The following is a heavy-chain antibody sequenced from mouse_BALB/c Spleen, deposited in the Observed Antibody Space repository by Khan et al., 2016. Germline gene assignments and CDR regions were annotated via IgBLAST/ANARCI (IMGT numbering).Heavy chain of an antibody. J-gene: IGHJ4*01. V-gene: IGHV2-9*02. D-gene: IGHD2-10*02. CDR2: IWTGGST. CDR3: ARAVVYGNYDSMDY. CDR1: GFSLFSYG. Sequence: QVQLKQSGPGLVAPSQSLSITCTVSGFSLFSYGVHWVRQPPGKGMEWLGVIWTGGSTNYNSALMSRMSINKDNSKRQVFLKMNSLQTDDTATYYCARAVVYGNYDSMDYWGQGTSVTVSS.